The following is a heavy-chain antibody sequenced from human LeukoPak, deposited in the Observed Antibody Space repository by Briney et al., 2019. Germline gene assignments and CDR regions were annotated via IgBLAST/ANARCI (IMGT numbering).Heavy chain of an antibody. Sequence: SETLSLTCTISGSSITSVSHYWGWIRQPPGKGLEWIGDVYYTGSTYYSPSLRSRVTMSVHTSENQFSLRLNSVAAVDTAVYYCARRWGNIVGVTYEYWGQGTLVTVSS. CDR1: GSSITSVSHY. V-gene: IGHV4-39*01. CDR3: ARRWGNIVGVTYEY. D-gene: IGHD3-16*01. J-gene: IGHJ4*02. CDR2: VYYTGST.